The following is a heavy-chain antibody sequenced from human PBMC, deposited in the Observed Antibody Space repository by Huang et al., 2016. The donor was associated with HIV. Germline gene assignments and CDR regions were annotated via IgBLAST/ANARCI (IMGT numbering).Heavy chain of an antibody. CDR2: FEPESGET. V-gene: IGHV1-24*01. J-gene: IGHJ4*02. D-gene: IGHD3-9*01. CDR1: EYTLTELS. Sequence: QVQLVQSRAEVKKPGASVKVSCKVSEYTLTELSIPWVRQPPGKGLEWMGGFEPESGETIYAQKFQGRVTMTEDTSTETAFMELSGLRPEDTAVYYCATGFDVFFDFWGQGTLVTVSS. CDR3: ATGFDVFFDF.